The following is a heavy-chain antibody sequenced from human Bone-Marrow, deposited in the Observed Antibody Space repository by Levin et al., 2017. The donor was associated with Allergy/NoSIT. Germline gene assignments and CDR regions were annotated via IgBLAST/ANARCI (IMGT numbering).Heavy chain of an antibody. CDR1: GFSFSSYA. V-gene: IGHV3-33*01. J-gene: IGHJ6*02. Sequence: GGSLRLSCAGSGFSFSSYAMHWVRQAPGKGLEWVAVIWFDGSKEYYADSVKGRFTISRDNARNLVYLQMNSLRAEDTALYYCARANDWFDLWGQGTTVTVSS. CDR2: IWFDGSKE. D-gene: IGHD3-9*01. CDR3: ARANDWFDL.